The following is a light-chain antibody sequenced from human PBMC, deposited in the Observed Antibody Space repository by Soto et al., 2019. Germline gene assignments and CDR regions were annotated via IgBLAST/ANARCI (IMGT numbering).Light chain of an antibody. CDR3: AAWDDSLSGYV. V-gene: IGLV1-47*02. CDR2: SNN. J-gene: IGLJ1*01. Sequence: QSVLTQPPSASGTPGQRVTISCSGSSSNIGSNYVYWYQQLPGTAPKLLIYSNNQWPSGVPDRFSGSKSGTSASLAISGLRSEDEADYYCAAWDDSLSGYVFGTGTKPPS. CDR1: SSNIGSNY.